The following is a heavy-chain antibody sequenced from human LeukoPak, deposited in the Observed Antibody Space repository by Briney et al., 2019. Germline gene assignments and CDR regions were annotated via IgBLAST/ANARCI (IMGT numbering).Heavy chain of an antibody. CDR1: GYTFTGYY. CDR3: ARDLIRFLEWLLIYYYYYMDV. J-gene: IGHJ6*03. V-gene: IGHV1-2*02. CDR2: INPNSGGT. Sequence: ASVKVSCKASGYTFTGYYMHWVRQAPGQGLEWMGWINPNSGGTNYAQKFQGRVTMTRDTSISTAYMELSRPRSDDTAVYYCARDLIRFLEWLLIYYYYYMDVWGKGTTVTVSS. D-gene: IGHD3-3*01.